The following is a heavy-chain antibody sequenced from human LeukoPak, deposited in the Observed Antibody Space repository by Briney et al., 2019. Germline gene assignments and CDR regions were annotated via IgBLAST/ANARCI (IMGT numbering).Heavy chain of an antibody. CDR2: IYTSGST. D-gene: IGHD1-1*01. Sequence: SETLSLTCTVSGGSISSGSYYWSWIRQPAGKGLEWIGRIYTSGSTNYNPSLKSRVTISVDTSKNQFSLKLSSVTAADTAVYYCARDLGTSYYYYMDVWGKGTTVTISS. J-gene: IGHJ6*03. CDR1: GGSISSGSYY. V-gene: IGHV4-61*02. CDR3: ARDLGTSYYYYMDV.